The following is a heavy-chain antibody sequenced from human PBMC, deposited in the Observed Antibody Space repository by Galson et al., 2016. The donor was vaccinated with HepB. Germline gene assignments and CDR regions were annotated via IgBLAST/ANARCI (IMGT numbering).Heavy chain of an antibody. Sequence: SETLSLTCAVSGVSVRNTVYHWGWIRQSPGKGLEWIATIYYTGTTYFNPSLKSRVTVSVDTSKNQFSLKLSSVTAADTAVYYCARHVIEALGGMAPTNTPDYWGQGILGTVSS. V-gene: IGHV4-39*01. CDR3: ARHVIEALGGMAPTNTPDY. CDR1: GVSVRNTVYH. J-gene: IGHJ4*02. CDR2: IYYTGTT. D-gene: IGHD2-21*01.